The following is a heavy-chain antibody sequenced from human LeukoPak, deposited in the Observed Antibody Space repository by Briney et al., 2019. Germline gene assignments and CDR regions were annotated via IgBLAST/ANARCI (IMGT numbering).Heavy chain of an antibody. Sequence: SVKVSCKASGGTFSSYAISWVRQAPGQGLEWMGGIIPIFGTANYAQKFQGRVTITADESTSTAYMELSSLRSEDTAVYYCARADSGYDNYYYYYYMGVWGKGTTVTVSS. J-gene: IGHJ6*03. CDR3: ARADSGYDNYYYYYYMGV. CDR2: IIPIFGTA. V-gene: IGHV1-69*13. D-gene: IGHD5-12*01. CDR1: GGTFSSYA.